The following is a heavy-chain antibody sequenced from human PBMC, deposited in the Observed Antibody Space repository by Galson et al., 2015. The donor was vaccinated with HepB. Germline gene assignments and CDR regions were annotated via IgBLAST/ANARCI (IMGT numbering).Heavy chain of an antibody. J-gene: IGHJ3*02. Sequence: SVKVSCKASGYTFTSYDINWVRQATGQGLEWMGWMNPNSGNTGYAQKFQGRVTMTRNTSISTAYMELSSLRSEDTAVYYCARTRDYYDSSGYYYTFLLFAFDIWRQGTMVTVSS. CDR2: MNPNSGNT. CDR1: GYTFTSYD. V-gene: IGHV1-8*01. CDR3: ARTRDYYDSSGYYYTFLLFAFDI. D-gene: IGHD3-22*01.